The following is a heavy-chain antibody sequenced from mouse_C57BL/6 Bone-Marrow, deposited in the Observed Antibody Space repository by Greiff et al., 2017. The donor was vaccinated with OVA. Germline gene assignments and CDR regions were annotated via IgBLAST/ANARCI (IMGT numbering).Heavy chain of an antibody. D-gene: IGHD1-1*01. J-gene: IGHJ1*03. Sequence: QVQLKQSGAELVRPGTSVKMSCKASGYTFTNYWIGWAKQRPGHGLEWIGDIYPGGGYTNYNEKFKGKATLTADKSSSPAYMQFSSLTSEDSAIYYCARYGYYGSSRYWYFDVWGTGTTVTVSS. V-gene: IGHV1-63*01. CDR2: IYPGGGYT. CDR3: ARYGYYGSSRYWYFDV. CDR1: GYTFTNYW.